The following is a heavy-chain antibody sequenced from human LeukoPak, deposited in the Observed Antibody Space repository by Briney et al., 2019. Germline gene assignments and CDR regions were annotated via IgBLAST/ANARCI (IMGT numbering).Heavy chain of an antibody. CDR1: GGSISSYY. V-gene: IGHV4-4*09. Sequence: SETLSLTCTVSGGSISSYYWSWIRQPPGKGLEWIGYIYTSGSTNYNPPLKSRVTISVDTSKNQFSLKLSSVTAADTAVYYCASFPRGDYWGQGTLVTVSS. CDR3: ASFPRGDY. CDR2: IYTSGST. J-gene: IGHJ4*02.